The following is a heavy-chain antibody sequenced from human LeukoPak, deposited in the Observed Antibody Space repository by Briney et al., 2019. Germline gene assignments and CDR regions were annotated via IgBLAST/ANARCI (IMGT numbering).Heavy chain of an antibody. CDR1: GFIFSSYW. V-gene: IGHV3-7*01. Sequence: GGSLRLSCAASGFIFSSYWMSWVRQAPGKGLEWVANIKQDGSEKYYVDSVKGRFTISRDNAKNSLYLQMNSLRAEDTALYYCARDLTEYYFDYWGQGTLVTVSS. CDR3: ARDLTEYYFDY. J-gene: IGHJ4*02. CDR2: IKQDGSEK. D-gene: IGHD1-14*01.